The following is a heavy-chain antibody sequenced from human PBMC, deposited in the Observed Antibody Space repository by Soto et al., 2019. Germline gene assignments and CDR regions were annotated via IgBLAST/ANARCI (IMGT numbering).Heavy chain of an antibody. J-gene: IGHJ5*02. CDR1: GGSISSSSYY. CDR2: IYYSGST. CDR3: ARHTYSGCSHNWFDP. V-gene: IGHV4-39*01. D-gene: IGHD1-26*01. Sequence: QLQLQESGPGLVKPSETLSLTCTVSGGSISSSSYYWGWIRQPPGKGLEWIGSIYYSGSTYYNPSLKSRVTISVDTSKSQFSLKLSSVTAADTAVYYCARHTYSGCSHNWFDPWGQGTLVTVSS.